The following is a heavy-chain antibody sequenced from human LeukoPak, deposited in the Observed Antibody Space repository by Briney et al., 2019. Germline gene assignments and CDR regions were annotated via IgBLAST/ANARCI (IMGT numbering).Heavy chain of an antibody. D-gene: IGHD3-22*01. V-gene: IGHV3-23*01. CDR2: ISGSGGST. CDR3: AELGITMIRGV. Sequence: GGSLRLSCAASGFTFSSYGMSWVRQAPGKGLEWVSAISGSGGSTYYADSVKGRFTISRDNSKDTLYLQMNSLRAEDTAVYYCAELGITMIRGVWGKGTTVTVSS. J-gene: IGHJ6*04. CDR1: GFTFSSYG.